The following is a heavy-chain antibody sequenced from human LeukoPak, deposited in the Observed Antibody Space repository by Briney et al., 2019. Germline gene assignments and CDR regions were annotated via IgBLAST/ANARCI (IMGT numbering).Heavy chain of an antibody. V-gene: IGHV4-59*10. D-gene: IGHD2-21*01. Sequence: SLETLSLTCAVYGGSFSGYYWSWIRQPAGKGLEWIGRIYTSGSTNYNPSLKSRVTISVDTSKNQFSLKLSSVTAADTAVYYCARHVFEVEINWFDPSGQKTLVTVSS. CDR2: IYTSGST. CDR3: ARHVFEVEINWFDP. J-gene: IGHJ5*02. CDR1: GGSFSGYY.